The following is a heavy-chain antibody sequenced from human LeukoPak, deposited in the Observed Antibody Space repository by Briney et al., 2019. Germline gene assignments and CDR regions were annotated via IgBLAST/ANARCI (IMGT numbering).Heavy chain of an antibody. Sequence: PSETLSLTCTVSGGSISSYYWSWIRQPAGKGLEWIGRIYISGSTNYNPSLKSRVTMSVDTSKNQFSLKLSSVTAADTAVYYCXXXXXTWNDDGFDYWGQGTLVTVSS. D-gene: IGHD1-1*01. V-gene: IGHV4-4*07. CDR2: IYISGST. CDR3: XXXXXTWNDDGFDY. CDR1: GGSISSYY. J-gene: IGHJ4*02.